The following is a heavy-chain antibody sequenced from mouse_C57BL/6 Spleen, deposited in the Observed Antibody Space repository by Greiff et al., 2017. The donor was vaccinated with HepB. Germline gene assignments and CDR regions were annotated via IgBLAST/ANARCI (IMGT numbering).Heavy chain of an antibody. CDR2: ISYDGSN. CDR3: ARGITTVVAHWYFDV. D-gene: IGHD1-1*01. CDR1: GYSITSGYY. V-gene: IGHV3-6*01. Sequence: EVQVVESGPGLVKPSQSLSLTCSVTGYSITSGYYWNWIRQFPGNKLEWMGYISYDGSNNYNPSLKNRISITRDTSKNQFFLKLNSVTTEDTATYYCARGITTVVAHWYFDVWGTGTTVTVSS. J-gene: IGHJ1*03.